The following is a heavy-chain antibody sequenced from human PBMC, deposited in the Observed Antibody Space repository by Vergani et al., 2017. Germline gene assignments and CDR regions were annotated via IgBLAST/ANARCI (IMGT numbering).Heavy chain of an antibody. CDR3: ARLNGDYMRLSEY. CDR1: GVSITRGNY. V-gene: IGHV4-38-2*02. Sequence: QVQLQESGPGLLKTSETLSLTCNVSGVSITRGNYWGWVRQSPGTGLEWIASVFHLGTVYYNPSLRSRVRISIVTSKNQFSLRLSSVTAADTAVYYCARLNGDYMRLSEYWGQGTLVAVSS. D-gene: IGHD4-17*01. CDR2: VFHLGTV. J-gene: IGHJ4*02.